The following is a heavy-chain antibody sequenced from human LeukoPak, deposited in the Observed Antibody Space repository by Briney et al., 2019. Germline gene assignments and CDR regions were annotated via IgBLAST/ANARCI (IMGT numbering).Heavy chain of an antibody. D-gene: IGHD3-10*01. CDR2: ISSRGTTI. CDR1: GFSFSDYY. J-gene: IGHJ4*02. V-gene: IGHV3-11*01. Sequence: GGSLRLSCAASGFSFSDYYVSWIRQAPGKGLECVSYISSRGTTIYYADSVKGRFTISRDNAKNSLYLQMSSLRAEDTAVYYCARVYYGSGSPRHFDYWGQGTLVPVSS. CDR3: ARVYYGSGSPRHFDY.